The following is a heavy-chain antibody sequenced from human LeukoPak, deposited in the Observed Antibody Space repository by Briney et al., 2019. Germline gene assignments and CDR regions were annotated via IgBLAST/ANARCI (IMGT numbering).Heavy chain of an antibody. J-gene: IGHJ5*02. Sequence: SETLSLTCAVSGGSISSSNWWSWVRQPPGKGLEWIGEIYHSGSTNYNPSLKSRVTISVDTSKNQFSLKLSSVTAADTAVYYCARELNTVTGPWGQGTLVTVSS. V-gene: IGHV4-4*02. CDR3: ARELNTVTGP. CDR1: GGSISSSNW. CDR2: IYHSGST. D-gene: IGHD4-11*01.